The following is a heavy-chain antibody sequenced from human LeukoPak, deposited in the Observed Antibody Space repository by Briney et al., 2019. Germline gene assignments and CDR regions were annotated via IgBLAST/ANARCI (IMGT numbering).Heavy chain of an antibody. D-gene: IGHD6-6*01. Sequence: PGGSLRLSRAASGFSFSNYGMHWVRQAPGKGLEWLAVISSDGSNEYYVDSVKGRFTISRDNSKNTLYLQMSSLRIEDSAVYSCARYSSSSNYYYGMDIWGLGTTVTVFS. CDR1: GFSFSNYG. CDR3: ARYSSSSNYYYGMDI. V-gene: IGHV3-30*03. J-gene: IGHJ6*02. CDR2: ISSDGSNE.